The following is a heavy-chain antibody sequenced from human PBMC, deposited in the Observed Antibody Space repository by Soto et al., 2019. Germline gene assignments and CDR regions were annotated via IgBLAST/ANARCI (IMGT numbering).Heavy chain of an antibody. V-gene: IGHV4-59*01. J-gene: IGHJ3*02. CDR1: GGSISSYY. CDR3: AREGLGQSGASDI. Sequence: SETLSLTCIVSGGSISSYYWSWIRQPPGKGLEWIGYIYYSGSTNYNPSLKSRVTISVDTSKNQFSLKLSSVTAADTAVYYCAREGLGQSGASDIWGQGTMVTVSS. D-gene: IGHD3-10*01. CDR2: IYYSGST.